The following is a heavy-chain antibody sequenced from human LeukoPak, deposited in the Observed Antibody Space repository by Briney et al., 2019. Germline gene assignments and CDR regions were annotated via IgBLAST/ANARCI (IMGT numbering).Heavy chain of an antibody. CDR2: ISTSGSTI. Sequence: GGSLRLSCAASGFTFSSYEVNWVRQAPGKGLEWVSYISTSGSTIYYADSVKGRFTISRDNAKNSLYLQMNSLRAEDTAVYYCVRDGLRYYGMDVWGQGTTVTVSS. CDR1: GFTFSSYE. V-gene: IGHV3-48*03. J-gene: IGHJ6*02. CDR3: VRDGLRYYGMDV.